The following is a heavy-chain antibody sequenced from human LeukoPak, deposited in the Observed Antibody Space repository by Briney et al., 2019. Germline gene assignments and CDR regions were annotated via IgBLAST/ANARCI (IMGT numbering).Heavy chain of an antibody. J-gene: IGHJ4*02. CDR1: GFTFSAYT. CDR3: ARGWVFYYFDS. Sequence: PGGSLRLSCAAPGFTFSAYTMSWVRQAPGKGLEWVSSFTSSSSSIYYADSVKGRFTISRDNAKNSLYLQLNSLRAEDTAVYYCARGWVFYYFDSWGQGTLVTVSS. CDR2: FTSSSSSI. V-gene: IGHV3-21*01. D-gene: IGHD2/OR15-2a*01.